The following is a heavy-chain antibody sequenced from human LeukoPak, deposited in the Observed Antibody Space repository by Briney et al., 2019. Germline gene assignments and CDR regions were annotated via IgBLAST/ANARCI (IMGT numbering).Heavy chain of an antibody. CDR1: GFTFSSYA. CDR2: ISYDGSNK. Sequence: VGSLRLSCAASGFTFSSYAINWVRQAPGKGLGWVAVISYDGSNKYYAHSSKGRFTISRDNSKNTLYLQMYRLRAEDTAVYYCASPMVRGVIQVGPYGYWGQGTLVTVSS. CDR3: ASPMVRGVIQVGPYGY. V-gene: IGHV3-30*04. J-gene: IGHJ4*02. D-gene: IGHD3-10*01.